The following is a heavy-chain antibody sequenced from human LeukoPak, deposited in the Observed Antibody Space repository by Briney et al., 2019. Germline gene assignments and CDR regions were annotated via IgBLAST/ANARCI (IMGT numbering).Heavy chain of an antibody. V-gene: IGHV4-59*01. CDR1: GGSISSYY. D-gene: IGHD3-16*01. J-gene: IGHJ6*03. CDR3: ARETSQKGAHYMDV. CDR2: IYYSGST. Sequence: SETLSLTCTVSGGSISSYYWSWIRQPPGKGLEWIGYIYYSGSTSYKPSLKSRVTISVDTSRNQFSLKLRSVTAADTAVYYCARETSQKGAHYMDVWGKGTTVTISS.